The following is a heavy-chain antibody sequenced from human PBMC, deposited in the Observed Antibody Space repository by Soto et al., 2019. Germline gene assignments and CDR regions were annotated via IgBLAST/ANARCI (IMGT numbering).Heavy chain of an antibody. J-gene: IGHJ4*02. Sequence: GGSLRLSCAASGFTFSSYGMSWVRQAPGKGLEWVSGISGTGGSTYYADSVKGRFTISRDNSKNTLYLQMNSLRAEDTAVYYCAKDSGFLEHYFDYWGQGTLVTVSS. CDR2: ISGTGGST. CDR3: AKDSGFLEHYFDY. D-gene: IGHD3-3*01. V-gene: IGHV3-23*01. CDR1: GFTFSSYG.